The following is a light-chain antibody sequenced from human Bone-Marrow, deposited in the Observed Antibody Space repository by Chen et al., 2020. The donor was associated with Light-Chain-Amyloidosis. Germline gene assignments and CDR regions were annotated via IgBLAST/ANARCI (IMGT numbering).Light chain of an antibody. CDR3: QVWDRSSDRPV. J-gene: IGLJ3*02. CDR1: NIGSTS. CDR2: DDS. Sequence: SYVLTQPSPVSVAPGQTATIACGGNNIGSTSVHWYQQTPGQAPLLVVYDDSDRPSGIPERLSGSNSGNTATLTISRVEAEDEADYYCQVWDRSSDRPVFGGGTKLTVL. V-gene: IGLV3-21*02.